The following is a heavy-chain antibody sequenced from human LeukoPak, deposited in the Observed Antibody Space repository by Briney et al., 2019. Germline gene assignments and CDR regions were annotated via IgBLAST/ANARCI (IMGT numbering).Heavy chain of an antibody. V-gene: IGHV1-69*04. CDR1: GGTFSSYA. D-gene: IGHD6-13*01. Sequence: SVKVSCKASGGTFSSYAISWVRQAPGQGLEWMGRIIPILGVANYAQKFQGRVTITADESTSTAYMELSSLRSEDTAVYYCARDPKPHIAAAGGDAFDIWGQGTMVTVSS. CDR3: ARDPKPHIAAAGGDAFDI. CDR2: IIPILGVA. J-gene: IGHJ3*02.